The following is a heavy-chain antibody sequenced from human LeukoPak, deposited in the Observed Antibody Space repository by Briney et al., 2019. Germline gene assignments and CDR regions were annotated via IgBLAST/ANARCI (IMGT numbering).Heavy chain of an antibody. D-gene: IGHD6-13*01. J-gene: IGHJ1*01. V-gene: IGHV3-33*08. CDR2: IWYDGSNK. Sequence: PGGSLRLSCAVSGFTFSNNWMHWVRQSPGKGLEWVAVIWYDGSNKYYTNSVKGRFTISRDNSKNTLYLLMNSLRAEDTAVYYCARERTSSSSPAGFFQHWGQGTLVTVSS. CDR1: GFTFSNNW. CDR3: ARERTSSSSPAGFFQH.